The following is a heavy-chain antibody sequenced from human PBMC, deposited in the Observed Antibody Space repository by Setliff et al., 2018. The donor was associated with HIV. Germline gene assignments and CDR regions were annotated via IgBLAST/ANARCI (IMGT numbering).Heavy chain of an antibody. CDR1: GASISTVY. D-gene: IGHD3-22*01. J-gene: IGHJ4*02. CDR2: IYHTGTT. Sequence: SESMSLTCTVSGASISTVYWSWIRPSPGNGLEWIGYIYHTGTTNYSPSLESRVTISIDTSKNQFTLNLRSVTAADTATYYSGRHPSTSDYYYNLIFDYWGRGVPVTVSS. V-gene: IGHV4-59*01. CDR3: GRHPSTSDYYYNLIFDY.